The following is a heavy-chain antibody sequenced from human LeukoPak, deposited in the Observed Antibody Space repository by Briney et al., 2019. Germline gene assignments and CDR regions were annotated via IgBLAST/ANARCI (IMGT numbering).Heavy chain of an antibody. CDR3: ATGIRPQVALDYYYYYGMDV. D-gene: IGHD1-14*01. CDR1: GYTLTELS. Sequence: AASVKVSCKVSGYTLTELSMHWVRQAPGKGLEWMGGFDPEDGETIYAQKFQGRVTMTEDTSTDTAYMELSSLRSEDTAVYYCATGIRPQVALDYYYYYGMDVWGQGTTVTVSS. V-gene: IGHV1-24*01. CDR2: FDPEDGET. J-gene: IGHJ6*02.